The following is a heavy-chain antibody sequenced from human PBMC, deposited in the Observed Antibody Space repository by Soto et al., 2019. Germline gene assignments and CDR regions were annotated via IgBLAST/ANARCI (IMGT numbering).Heavy chain of an antibody. Sequence: PGGSLRLSCAASGFTFSSYAMSWVRQAPGKGLEWVSAISGSGGSTYYADSVKGRFTISRDNSKNTLYLQMNSLRAEDTAVYYCAKLRIQLWLLGYYFDYWGQRTQVTVSS. CDR3: AKLRIQLWLLGYYFDY. CDR2: ISGSGGST. D-gene: IGHD5-18*01. J-gene: IGHJ4*02. V-gene: IGHV3-23*01. CDR1: GFTFSSYA.